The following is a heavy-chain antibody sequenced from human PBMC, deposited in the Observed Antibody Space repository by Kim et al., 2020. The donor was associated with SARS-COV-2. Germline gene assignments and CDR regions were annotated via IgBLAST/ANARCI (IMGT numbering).Heavy chain of an antibody. Sequence: SETLSLTCTVSGGSIYSGGYYWSWIRHPGKGLGWSGNIYFSGSTYYSSSHKSRVILSIDTTKHQSSLKLCSVTAAAAAVYFCACAHYYASRCCFNVGDYG. V-gene: IGHV4-31*03. CDR1: GGSIYSGGYY. CDR3: ACAHYYASRCCFNVGDYG. CDR2: IYFSGST. D-gene: IGHD3-16*01. J-gene: IGHJ6*01.